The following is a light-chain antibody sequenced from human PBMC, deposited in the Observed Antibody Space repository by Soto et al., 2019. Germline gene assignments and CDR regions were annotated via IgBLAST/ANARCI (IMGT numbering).Light chain of an antibody. V-gene: IGKV3-20*01. CDR1: QSVSSSS. CDR2: GVS. Sequence: EIVLTQSPGTLSLSPGDSATLSCRASQSVSSSSLAWYQQKPGQAPRLLFFGVSNTAAGVPDRFGGSGSGTDFTLTISRLEPEDFAVYYCQQYGGSPLTFGGGTKVDIK. CDR3: QQYGGSPLT. J-gene: IGKJ4*01.